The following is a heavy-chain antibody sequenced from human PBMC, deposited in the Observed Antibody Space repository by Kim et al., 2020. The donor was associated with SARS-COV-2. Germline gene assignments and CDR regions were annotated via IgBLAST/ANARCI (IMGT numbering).Heavy chain of an antibody. Sequence: SETLSLTCAVSGGSISSGGYCWIWIRHAPGKGRDWIVYICRSGSTYYNPYLKSPVTISVDKSQNQFTLNPSSVTAAATAVYYCAGARGYGSSPSYDIWG. J-gene: IGHJ3*02. CDR2: ICRSGST. D-gene: IGHD6-6*01. CDR3: AGARGYGSSPSYDI. V-gene: IGHV4-30-2*01. CDR1: GGSISSGGYC.